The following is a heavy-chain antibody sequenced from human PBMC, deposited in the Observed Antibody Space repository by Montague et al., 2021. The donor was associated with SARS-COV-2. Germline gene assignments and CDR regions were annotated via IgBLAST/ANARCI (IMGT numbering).Heavy chain of an antibody. J-gene: IGHJ6*02. CDR2: IFRSGAT. D-gene: IGHD3-10*01. Sequence: SETLSLTCTVSGGSISSYYWSWIRQPPGKALEWIGYIFRSGATNYNPPLKSRVIISLDTSKSQFSLRLSSVTAADTAIYYCARTSRGSRYFYGVDVWGQGTTVTVSS. CDR3: ARTSRGSRYFYGVDV. V-gene: IGHV4-59*01. CDR1: GGSISSYY.